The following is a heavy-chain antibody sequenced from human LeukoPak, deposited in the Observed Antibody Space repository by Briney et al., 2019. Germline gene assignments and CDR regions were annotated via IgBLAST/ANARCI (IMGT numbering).Heavy chain of an antibody. D-gene: IGHD3-22*01. CDR1: GFTFSSYA. Sequence: PGGSLRLSCAASGFTFSSYAMHWVRQAPGKGLEWVAVISYDGSNKYYADSVKGRFTISRDNSKNTLYLQMNSLRAEDTAVYYCARGDDSSGYPVYYYYGMDAWGQGTTVTVSS. J-gene: IGHJ6*02. CDR3: ARGDDSSGYPVYYYYGMDA. CDR2: ISYDGSNK. V-gene: IGHV3-30-3*01.